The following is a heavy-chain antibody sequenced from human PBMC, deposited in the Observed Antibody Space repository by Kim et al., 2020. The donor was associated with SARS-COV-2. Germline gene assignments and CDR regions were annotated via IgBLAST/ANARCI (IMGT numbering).Heavy chain of an antibody. CDR2: FYSGST. CDR3: ARQYTY. Sequence: FYSGSTYNSPSLQRRVTLSAETSKNQFSLRLSSVTAADTAVYYCARQYTYWGQGTLVTVSS. V-gene: IGHV4-39*01. J-gene: IGHJ4*02. D-gene: IGHD2-2*02.